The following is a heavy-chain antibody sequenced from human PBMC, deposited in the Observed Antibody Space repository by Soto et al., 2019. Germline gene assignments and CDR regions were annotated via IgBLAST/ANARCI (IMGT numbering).Heavy chain of an antibody. CDR1: GFTFSSYA. J-gene: IGHJ5*02. CDR2: IRGSGCST. D-gene: IGHD3-22*01. CDR3: AKDPGIVDLGSSP. V-gene: IGHV3-23*01. Sequence: GGSLRLSCAASGFTFSSYAMSWVRQAPGKGLEWVSAIRGSGCSTYYADSVKGRFTISRDNSKNTLYLQMNSLRAEDTSVYYGAKDPGIVDLGSSPWGQGTLVTVSS.